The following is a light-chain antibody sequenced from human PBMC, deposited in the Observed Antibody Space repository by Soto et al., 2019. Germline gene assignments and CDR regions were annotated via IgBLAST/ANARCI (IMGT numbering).Light chain of an antibody. CDR2: KVS. V-gene: IGKV2-30*01. CDR3: MQGTHWPIT. CDR1: QSLVYSDGDTY. Sequence: DVVLTQSPLSLPVTLGQPASISFRSGQSLVYSDGDTYFSWFQQRPGRSPRRLIYKVSNRDSGVPARFSGSGSGTDFALKISRVEAEDVGVYYCMQGTHWPITFGQGTRLEIK. J-gene: IGKJ5*01.